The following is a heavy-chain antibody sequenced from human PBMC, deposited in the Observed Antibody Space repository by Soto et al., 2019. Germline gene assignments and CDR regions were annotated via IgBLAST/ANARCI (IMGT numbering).Heavy chain of an antibody. J-gene: IGHJ4*02. CDR1: EFMFSNYA. V-gene: IGHV3-23*01. CDR3: AKAEKSSAVAGYFAS. Sequence: EVQLLESGGGLEQPGGSLRLSCAASEFMFSNYAMNWVRQAPGKGLEWVSAISGSGGITYYADSVKGRFTISRDNSKNTLYLQKNSLRPEDTAEYYCAKAEKSSAVAGYFASGGKGPLVTVSS. CDR2: ISGSGGIT. D-gene: IGHD6-19*01.